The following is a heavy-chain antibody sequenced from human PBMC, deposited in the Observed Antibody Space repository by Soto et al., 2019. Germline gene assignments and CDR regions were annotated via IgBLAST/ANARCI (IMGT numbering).Heavy chain of an antibody. CDR3: ARVVPGAEAWFGP. CDR2: ISLYSDGT. CDR1: GYTFSNYC. Sequence: ASVKVSCKTSGYTFSNYCITWVRQAPGQPLEWLGWISLYSDGTNYAQKFQGRVSMTTDTSTTTAYMELRSLRSDDTAVYYCARVVPGAEAWFGPWGQGTLVTVSS. J-gene: IGHJ5*02. D-gene: IGHD2-2*01. V-gene: IGHV1-18*01.